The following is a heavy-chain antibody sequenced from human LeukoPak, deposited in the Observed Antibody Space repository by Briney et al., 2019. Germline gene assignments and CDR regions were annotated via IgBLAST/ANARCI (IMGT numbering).Heavy chain of an antibody. Sequence: ASVKVSCKASGYTFTSYYMHWVRQAPGQGLEWMGIINPSGGSTSYAQKFQGRVTMTRDTSTSTVYMELSSLRSEDTAVYCCNGKGYSYGYPAFDIWGQGTMVTVSS. J-gene: IGHJ3*02. CDR3: NGKGYSYGYPAFDI. V-gene: IGHV1-46*01. CDR1: GYTFTSYY. D-gene: IGHD5-18*01. CDR2: INPSGGST.